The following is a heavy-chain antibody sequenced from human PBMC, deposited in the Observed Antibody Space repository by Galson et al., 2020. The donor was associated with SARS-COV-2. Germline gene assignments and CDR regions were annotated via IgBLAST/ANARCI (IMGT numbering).Heavy chain of an antibody. D-gene: IGHD4-17*01. J-gene: IGHJ4*02. CDR3: ARDYGEKPYHFDS. CDR1: GFTFRSYW. Sequence: GESLKISCAASGFTFRSYWMHWVRQAPGKGLEWVSRINSDGNTIYADSVKGRFTISRDNARNTLYLQMNSLRAEDTAVYYCARDYGEKPYHFDSWGQGTLVTVSS. V-gene: IGHV3-74*01. CDR2: INSDGNT.